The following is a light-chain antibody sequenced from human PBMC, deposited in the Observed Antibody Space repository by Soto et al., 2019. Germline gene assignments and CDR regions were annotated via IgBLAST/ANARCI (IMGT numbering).Light chain of an antibody. V-gene: IGLV2-14*01. CDR2: EVS. CDR1: DTDIGGADY. J-gene: IGLJ2*01. CDR3: GSYTSAHTLEGIV. Sequence: QSVLTQPASVSGSPGQSITVSCTGTDTDIGGADYVSWYQQHPGKAPKLIIYEVSHRPPGISSRFSGSKSGTTASLTISRLQTEDEAHYFCGSYTSAHTLEGIVFGGGTKVTVL.